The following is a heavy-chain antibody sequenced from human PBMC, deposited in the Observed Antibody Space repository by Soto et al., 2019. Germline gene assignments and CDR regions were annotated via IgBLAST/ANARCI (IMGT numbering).Heavy chain of an antibody. CDR3: AREGFQQTSQADYYYGMDV. D-gene: IGHD6-13*01. CDR1: GGSISSGDYY. J-gene: IGHJ6*02. Sequence: QVQLQESGPGLVKPSQTLSLTCTVSGGSISSGDYYWSWIRQPPGKGLEWIGYIYYSGSTYYNPSLKRRVTISVDTSKTQFSLKLSSVTAADTAVYYCAREGFQQTSQADYYYGMDVWGQGTTVTVSS. V-gene: IGHV4-30-4*01. CDR2: IYYSGST.